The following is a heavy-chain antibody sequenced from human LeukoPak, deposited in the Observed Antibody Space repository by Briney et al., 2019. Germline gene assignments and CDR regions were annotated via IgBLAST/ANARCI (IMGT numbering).Heavy chain of an antibody. D-gene: IGHD3-10*01. CDR2: ISSSGSTI. CDR1: GFTFSNYE. J-gene: IGHJ4*02. V-gene: IGHV3-48*03. Sequence: PGGSLRLSCAASGFTFSNYEMIWVRQAPGKGLEWVSYISSSGSTIYYAASVKGRFNISRDNAKNSLYLQMNSLRAEDTAVYYCARGSRSGSYFSYLDYWGQGTLVTVSS. CDR3: ARGSRSGSYFSYLDY.